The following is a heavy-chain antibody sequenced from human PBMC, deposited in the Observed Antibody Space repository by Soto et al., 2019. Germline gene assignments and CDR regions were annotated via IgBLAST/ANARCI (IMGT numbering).Heavy chain of an antibody. Sequence: SETLSLTCTVSGGSISSYYWIWIRQPPGKGLEWIGYIYYSGSTNYNPSLKSRVTISVDTSKNQFSLKLSSVTAADTAVYYCARSPLRFLEWLSPTGNYYYMDVWGKGTTVTVSS. CDR3: ARSPLRFLEWLSPTGNYYYMDV. CDR1: GGSISSYY. CDR2: IYYSGST. D-gene: IGHD3-3*01. J-gene: IGHJ6*03. V-gene: IGHV4-59*01.